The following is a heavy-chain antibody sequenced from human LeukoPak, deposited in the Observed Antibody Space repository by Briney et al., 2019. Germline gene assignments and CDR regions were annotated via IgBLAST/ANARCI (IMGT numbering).Heavy chain of an antibody. J-gene: IGHJ6*03. CDR2: VYTSGSA. Sequence: PSETLSLTCTVSGGSISGYYWSWIRQPAGKGLEWIGRVYTSGSANYNPSLKTRVTMSVDTSRNQFSLKLSSVTAADTAVYYCAREPLWSGYSYYYYYMDVWDRGTTVTVSS. CDR3: AREPLWSGYSYYYYYMDV. D-gene: IGHD3-3*01. CDR1: GGSISGYY. V-gene: IGHV4-4*07.